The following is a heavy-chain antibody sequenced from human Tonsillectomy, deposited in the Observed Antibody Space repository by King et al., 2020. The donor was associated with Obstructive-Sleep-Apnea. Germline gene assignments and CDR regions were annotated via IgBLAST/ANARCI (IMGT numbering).Heavy chain of an antibody. J-gene: IGHJ4*02. CDR1: GFTFSSYD. CDR2: IWYDGSIK. D-gene: IGHD6-13*01. Sequence: VQLVESGGGVVQPGRSLRLSCVGSGFTFSSYDMHWVRQAPGKGLEWVAVIWYDGSIKYYADSVKGRFTISRDNSKNTLYLQMNSLRAEDTALYYCARGHPYSTSWYYFDQWGKGTLVTVSS. CDR3: ARGHPYSTSWYYFDQ. V-gene: IGHV3-33*01.